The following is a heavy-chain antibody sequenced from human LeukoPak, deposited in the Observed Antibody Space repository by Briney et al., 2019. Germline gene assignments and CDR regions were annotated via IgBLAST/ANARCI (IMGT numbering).Heavy chain of an antibody. CDR1: GFTFSSYA. D-gene: IGHD6-6*01. J-gene: IGHJ4*02. CDR3: ALTWQQLVPLHFDY. Sequence: PGGSLRLSCAASGFTFSSYAMSWVRQAPGKGLEWVSAISGSGRSTYYADSVKGRFTISRDNSKNTLYLQMNSLRAEDTAVYYCALTWQQLVPLHFDYWGQGTLVTVSS. CDR2: ISGSGRST. V-gene: IGHV3-23*01.